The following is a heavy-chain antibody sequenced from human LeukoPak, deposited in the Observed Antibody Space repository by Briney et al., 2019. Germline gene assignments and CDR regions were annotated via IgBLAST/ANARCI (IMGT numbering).Heavy chain of an antibody. D-gene: IGHD2-2*01. CDR3: ARGYYAFDY. CDR2: ISNSGGTI. J-gene: IGHJ4*02. Sequence: RGSLRLSCAASGFTFSTDAMNWVRQAPGKGLEWVSYISNSGGTIYYGDSVKGRFTISRDNAKNSLYLQMNSLRAEDTAVYYCARGYYAFDYWGQGTLVTVSS. V-gene: IGHV3-48*01. CDR1: GFTFSTDA.